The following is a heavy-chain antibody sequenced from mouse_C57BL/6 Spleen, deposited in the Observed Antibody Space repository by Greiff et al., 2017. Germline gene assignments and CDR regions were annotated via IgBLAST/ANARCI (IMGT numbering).Heavy chain of an antibody. CDR3: TREETGRYYFDY. D-gene: IGHD4-1*01. J-gene: IGHJ2*01. CDR2: ISSGGDYI. CDR1: GFTFSSYA. V-gene: IGHV5-9-1*02. Sequence: EVKLVESGEGLVKPGGSLKLSCAASGFTFSSYAMSWVRQTPEKRLEWVAYISSGGDYIYYADTVKGRFTISRDNARNTLYLQMSSLKSEDTAMYYCTREETGRYYFDYWGQGTTLTVSS.